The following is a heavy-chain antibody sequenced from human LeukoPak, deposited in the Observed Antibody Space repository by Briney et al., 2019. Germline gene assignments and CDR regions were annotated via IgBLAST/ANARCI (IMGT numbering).Heavy chain of an antibody. CDR2: IKQDGSEK. D-gene: IGHD5-12*01. J-gene: IGHJ4*02. CDR1: GFTFSSYW. V-gene: IGHV3-7*01. CDR3: ARLPASGYERTNFDY. Sequence: GSLRLSCAASGFTFSSYWMSWVRQAPGKGLGWVANIKQDGSEKYYVDSVKGRFTISRDNAKNSLYLQMNSLRAEDTAVYYCARLPASGYERTNFDYWGQGTLVTVSS.